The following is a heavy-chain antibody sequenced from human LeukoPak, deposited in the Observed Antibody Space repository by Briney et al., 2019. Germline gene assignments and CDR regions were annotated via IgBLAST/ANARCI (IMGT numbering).Heavy chain of an antibody. CDR1: GFTFSNAW. Sequence: GGSLRLSCAASGFTFSNAWMSWVRQAPGKGLEWVGRIKSKTDGGTTDYAAPVKGRFTISRDDSKNTLYLQMNSLKTEDTAVYYCTTGELGYCSSTSCYKKPNYYYYMDVWGKGTTVTVSS. CDR2: IKSKTDGGTT. V-gene: IGHV3-15*01. D-gene: IGHD2-2*02. J-gene: IGHJ6*03. CDR3: TTGELGYCSSTSCYKKPNYYYYMDV.